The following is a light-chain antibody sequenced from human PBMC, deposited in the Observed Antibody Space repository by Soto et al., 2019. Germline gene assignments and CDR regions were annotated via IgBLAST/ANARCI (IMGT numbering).Light chain of an antibody. J-gene: IGKJ1*01. V-gene: IGKV3-15*01. Sequence: EIVMTQSPATLSVSPGERATLSCRASQSISTILAWYQQRPGQAPRLLMYGASTRAAGIPARFSGSGSGTEFTLTISSLQSEDFAVYFCQIYGSFGQGTKVDIK. CDR1: QSISTI. CDR3: QIYGS. CDR2: GAS.